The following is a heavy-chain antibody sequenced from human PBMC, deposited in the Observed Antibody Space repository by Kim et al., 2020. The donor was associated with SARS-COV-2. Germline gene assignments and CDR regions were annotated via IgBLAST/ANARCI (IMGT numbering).Heavy chain of an antibody. CDR2: ISFDGRYK. D-gene: IGHD1-7*01. Sequence: GGSLRLSCAASGFTFSRYAMHWVRQAPGKGLEWVAVISFDGRYKDYADSVKGRFTISRDNSKNTLFLQMNSLRAEDTAVYYCASSYNWNYQGQYYSGQGT. CDR3: ASSYNWNYQGQYY. J-gene: IGHJ4*02. CDR1: GFTFSRYA. V-gene: IGHV3-30*04.